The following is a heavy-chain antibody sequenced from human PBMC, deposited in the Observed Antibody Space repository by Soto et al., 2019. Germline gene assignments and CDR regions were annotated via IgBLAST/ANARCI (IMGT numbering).Heavy chain of an antibody. V-gene: IGHV3-23*01. CDR1: GFTFSNYA. D-gene: IGHD3-22*01. CDR3: AKSRYSDSSGDYYDF. CDR2: IGGRATSA. Sequence: EVQLLESGGGLVQPGGSLRLSCAASGFTFSNYAMSWVRQAPGKGLEWVSGIGGRATSAYYADSVKGRFAISRDNSYNTLFLHLNSLIAENMAGYYCAKSRYSDSSGDYYDFWGQGTLVSVSS. J-gene: IGHJ4*02.